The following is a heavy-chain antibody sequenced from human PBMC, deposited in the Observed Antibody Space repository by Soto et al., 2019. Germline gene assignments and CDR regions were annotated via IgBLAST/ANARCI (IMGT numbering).Heavy chain of an antibody. V-gene: IGHV1-2*04. CDR3: ATSRNSIAVAGDTEYYFDY. CDR1: GYTFTDFY. Sequence: ASVKVSCKTSGYTFTDFYMHWVRQAPGQGLEWMGWINPNSGGTKYAQNFPGWVPMTRDTSISTAYMELSRLRSDDTAVYYCATSRNSIAVAGDTEYYFDYWGQGTPVTVSS. CDR2: INPNSGGT. J-gene: IGHJ4*02. D-gene: IGHD6-19*01.